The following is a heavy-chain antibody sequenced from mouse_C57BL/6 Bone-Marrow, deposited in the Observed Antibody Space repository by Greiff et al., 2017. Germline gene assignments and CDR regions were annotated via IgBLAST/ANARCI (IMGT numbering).Heavy chain of an antibody. J-gene: IGHJ3*01. V-gene: IGHV2-6*01. CDR3: ASLLPQGAY. D-gene: IGHD2-1*01. CDR1: GFSLTSYG. CDR2: IWGVGST. Sequence: VKLMESGPGLVAPSQSLSITCTVSGFSLTSYGVDWVRQSPGKGLEWLGVIWGVGSTNYNSALKSRLSISKANSKTQVFLKMNSLQTDDTAMYYCASLLPQGAYWGQGTLVTVSA.